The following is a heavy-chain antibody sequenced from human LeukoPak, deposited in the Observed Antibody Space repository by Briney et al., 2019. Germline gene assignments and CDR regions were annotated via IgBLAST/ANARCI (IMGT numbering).Heavy chain of an antibody. J-gene: IGHJ1*01. CDR1: GFTVSRNY. CDR2: IYSAGST. CDR3: ASLGGLRLRF. V-gene: IGHV3-66*01. D-gene: IGHD5-12*01. Sequence: PGGSLRLACAASGFTVSRNYMSWVRQAPGKGLEWVSVIYSAGSTYYADSVKGRFTISRDNSKNTLYLQMNSLRAQDTAVYYCASLGGLRLRFCGQGTLVTVSS.